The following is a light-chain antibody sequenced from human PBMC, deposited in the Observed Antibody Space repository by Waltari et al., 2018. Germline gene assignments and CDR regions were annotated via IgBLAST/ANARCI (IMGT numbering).Light chain of an antibody. V-gene: IGKV1-39*01. CDR1: QTISSY. J-gene: IGKJ4*01. CDR2: TAS. Sequence: DIQMTQSPSYLSASVGDRVIITCRASQTISSYLNWYQQKLGKAPKLLIYTASSLQSGVPSRFSGSGSGTDFTLTISSLQPEDFATYYCQQSYSTPLTFGGGTKVEIK. CDR3: QQSYSTPLT.